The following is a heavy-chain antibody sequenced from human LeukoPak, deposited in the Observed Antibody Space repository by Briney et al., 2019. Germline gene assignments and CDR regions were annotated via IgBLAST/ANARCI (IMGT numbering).Heavy chain of an antibody. J-gene: IGHJ4*02. D-gene: IGHD3-22*01. CDR3: ARGPQAYYDSSGYGTYFDY. V-gene: IGHV3-30-3*01. CDR1: GFTFSGYP. Sequence: GGSLRLSCAASGFTFSGYPIHWVRQAPGKGLEWVAVISYDGSNKYYADSVKGRFTISRDNSKNTLYLQMNSLRAEDTAVYYCARGPQAYYDSSGYGTYFDYWGQGTLVTVSS. CDR2: ISYDGSNK.